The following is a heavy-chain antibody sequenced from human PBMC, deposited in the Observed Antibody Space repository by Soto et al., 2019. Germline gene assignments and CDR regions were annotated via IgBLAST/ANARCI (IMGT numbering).Heavy chain of an antibody. J-gene: IGHJ4*02. V-gene: IGHV3-33*01. Sequence: QVQLVESGGGVVQPGRSLRLSCAASGFTFRGHGMHWVRQAPGKGLEWVAVIWHDGSIKHYADSVKGRFTISRDNSKNTLYLQINSQRAEDTAVYYCARDSNRDGYVLDYWGQGTLVTVSS. CDR1: GFTFRGHG. D-gene: IGHD5-12*01. CDR2: IWHDGSIK. CDR3: ARDSNRDGYVLDY.